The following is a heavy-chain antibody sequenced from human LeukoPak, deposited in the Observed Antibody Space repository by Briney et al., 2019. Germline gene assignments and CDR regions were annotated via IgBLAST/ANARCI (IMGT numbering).Heavy chain of an antibody. Sequence: SETLSLTCTVSGGSISSYYWSWIRQPPGKGLEWIGYIYYSGSTNYNPSLKSRVTISVDTSKNQFSLKLSSVTAADTAVYFCARSIAAAYYFDYWGQGTLVTVSS. J-gene: IGHJ4*02. D-gene: IGHD6-13*01. CDR1: GGSISSYY. V-gene: IGHV4-59*01. CDR2: IYYSGST. CDR3: ARSIAAAYYFDY.